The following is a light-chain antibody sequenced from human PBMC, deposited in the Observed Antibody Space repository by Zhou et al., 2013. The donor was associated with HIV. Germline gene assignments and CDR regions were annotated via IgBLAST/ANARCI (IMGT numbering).Light chain of an antibody. CDR1: QSITNY. Sequence: DIQLTQSPSSLSASLGDRVTITCRASQSITNYLNWFQHKPGNAPRLLIYAASRLQSGVPSTFSGSGSGTDFTLTISSLRPEDFATYYCQQSYSSPWTFGQGTKVEIK. J-gene: IGKJ1*01. CDR3: QQSYSSPWT. V-gene: IGKV1-39*01. CDR2: AAS.